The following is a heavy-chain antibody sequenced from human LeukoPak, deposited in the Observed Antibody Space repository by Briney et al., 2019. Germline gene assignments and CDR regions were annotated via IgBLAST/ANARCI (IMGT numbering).Heavy chain of an antibody. Sequence: SGGSLRLSCAASGFTFDDYGMSWVRQAPGKGLEWVSAISGSGGSTYYADSVKGRFTISRDNSKNTLYLQMNSLRAEDTAVYYCAKDLLYYDMGFGFDYWGQGTLVTVSS. J-gene: IGHJ4*02. CDR3: AKDLLYYDMGFGFDY. CDR2: ISGSGGST. CDR1: GFTFDDYG. V-gene: IGHV3-23*01. D-gene: IGHD3-9*01.